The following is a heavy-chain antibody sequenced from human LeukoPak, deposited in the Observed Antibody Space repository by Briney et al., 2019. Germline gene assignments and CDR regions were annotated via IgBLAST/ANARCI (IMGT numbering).Heavy chain of an antibody. D-gene: IGHD3-22*01. CDR1: GFTFSSYA. CDR2: ISYDGSNK. V-gene: IGHV3-30*04. Sequence: SLRLSCAASGFTFSSYAMHWVRQAPGKGLEWVAVISYDGSNKYYADSVKGRFTISRDNSKNTLYLQMNSLRAEDTAVYYCAGDALSGYYHTYYFDYWGQGTLVTVSS. CDR3: AGDALSGYYHTYYFDY. J-gene: IGHJ4*02.